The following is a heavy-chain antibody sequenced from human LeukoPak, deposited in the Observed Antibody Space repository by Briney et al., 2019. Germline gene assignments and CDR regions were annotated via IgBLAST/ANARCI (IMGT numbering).Heavy chain of an antibody. Sequence: SQTLSLTCTVSGGSISSGSYYWSWIRQPAGKGLEWIGRICTSGSTNYNPSLKSRVTISVDTSKNQFSLKLSSVTAADTAVYYCARDFLTGTVFGVVHNWFDPWGQGTLVTVSS. V-gene: IGHV4-61*02. D-gene: IGHD3-3*01. CDR3: ARDFLTGTVFGVVHNWFDP. CDR1: GGSISSGSYY. CDR2: ICTSGST. J-gene: IGHJ5*02.